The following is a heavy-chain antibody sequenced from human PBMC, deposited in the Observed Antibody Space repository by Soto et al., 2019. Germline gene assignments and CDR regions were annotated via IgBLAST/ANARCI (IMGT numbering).Heavy chain of an antibody. J-gene: IGHJ6*02. D-gene: IGHD2-21*02. Sequence: QVQLVQSGAELKKPGSSVKVSCRSGGDTFSSYTVSWVRQAPGQGLEWMGRVIPVLGVTNYARKFQGRVSITAEKSPSTAYLELRSLTSGDSGVYYCARRRYCGADCYSQYYYGMDIWGQGTTVIVSS. CDR2: VIPVLGVT. V-gene: IGHV1-69*02. CDR1: GDTFSSYT. CDR3: ARRRYCGADCYSQYYYGMDI.